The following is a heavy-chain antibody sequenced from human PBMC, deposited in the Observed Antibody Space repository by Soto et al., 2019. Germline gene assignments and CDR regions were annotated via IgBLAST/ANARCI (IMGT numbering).Heavy chain of an antibody. V-gene: IGHV3-23*01. CDR2: ISGSGGST. Sequence: PEGSLRLSCAASGFTFSSYAMSWVRQAPGKGLEWVSAISGSGGSTYYADSVKGRFTISRDNSKNTLYLEMNSLRAEDTAVYYCAKDLSPIPMIVVVITMGAFDIWGQGTMVTVAS. D-gene: IGHD3-22*01. J-gene: IGHJ3*02. CDR3: AKDLSPIPMIVVVITMGAFDI. CDR1: GFTFSSYA.